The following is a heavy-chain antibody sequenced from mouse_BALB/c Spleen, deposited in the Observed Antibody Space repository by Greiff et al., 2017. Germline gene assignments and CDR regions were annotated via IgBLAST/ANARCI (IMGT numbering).Heavy chain of an antibody. D-gene: IGHD1-1*01. CDR3: ARRKLRGYFDV. J-gene: IGHJ1*01. CDR1: GYTFSSYW. CDR2: ILPGSGST. V-gene: IGHV1-9*01. Sequence: QVQLQQSGAELMKPGASVKISCKATGYTFSSYWIEWVKQRPGHGLEWIGEILPGSGSTNYNEKFKGKATFTADTSSNTAYMQLSSLTSEDSAVYYCARRKLRGYFDVWGAGTTVTVSS.